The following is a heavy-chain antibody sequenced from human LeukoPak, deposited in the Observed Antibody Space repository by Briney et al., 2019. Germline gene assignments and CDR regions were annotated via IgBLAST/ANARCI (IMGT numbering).Heavy chain of an antibody. V-gene: IGHV3-30*02. Sequence: PGGSLRLSCVASGFTFSTYGMHWVRQAPGGGLDWVAFIWYDGTNKYYADSVKGRFIISRDNSKNTLYLQMNSLRLEDTAVYYCAKSYSYGYDYWGQGTLVTVSS. CDR1: GFTFSTYG. CDR2: IWYDGTNK. J-gene: IGHJ4*02. CDR3: AKSYSYGYDY. D-gene: IGHD5-18*01.